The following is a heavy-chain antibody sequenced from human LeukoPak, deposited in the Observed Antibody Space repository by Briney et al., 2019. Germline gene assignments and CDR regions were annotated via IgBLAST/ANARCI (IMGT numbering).Heavy chain of an antibody. CDR3: ASPGIAAAGTGY. V-gene: IGHV3-23*01. Sequence: GGSLRLSCAASGFTFSSYAMSWVRQAPGKGLEWVSTISGTCGSKYYADSVKGRFTISRDNSKNTLYLQMNSLRAEDTAVYYCASPGIAAAGTGYWGQGTLVTVSS. D-gene: IGHD6-13*01. CDR2: ISGTCGSK. J-gene: IGHJ4*02. CDR1: GFTFSSYA.